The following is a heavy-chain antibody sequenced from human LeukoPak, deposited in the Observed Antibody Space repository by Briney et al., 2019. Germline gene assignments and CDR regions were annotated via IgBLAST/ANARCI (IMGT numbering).Heavy chain of an antibody. CDR2: IYTSGST. V-gene: IGHV4-4*07. J-gene: IGHJ6*02. D-gene: IGHD1-26*01. CDR1: GGSISSYY. Sequence: SETLSLTCTVSGGSISSYYWSWIRQPAGKGLEWIGRIYTSGSTNYNPSLKSRVTMSVDTSKNQFSLKLTSVTAGDTALYYCARVGAKKNHYYGMDVWGQGTTVTVSS. CDR3: ARVGAKKNHYYGMDV.